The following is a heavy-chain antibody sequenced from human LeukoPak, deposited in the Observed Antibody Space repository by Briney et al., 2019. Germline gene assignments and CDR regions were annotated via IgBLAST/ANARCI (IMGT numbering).Heavy chain of an antibody. CDR2: ISPDGTVT. Sequence: GGSLRLSCVASGFALSDSWMHWVRQTPGKGLVWVSHISPDGTVTNYADFVKGRFVISRDNAKNTVFLQINSLRAEDTSVYFCARDVGFSPDRWGQGTLVTVSS. V-gene: IGHV3-74*01. J-gene: IGHJ1*01. CDR1: GFALSDSW. CDR3: ARDVGFSPDR. D-gene: IGHD1-14*01.